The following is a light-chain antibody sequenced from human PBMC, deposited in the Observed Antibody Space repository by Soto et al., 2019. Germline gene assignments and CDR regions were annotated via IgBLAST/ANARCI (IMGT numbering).Light chain of an antibody. J-gene: IGKJ4*01. CDR1: QSISTN. Sequence: EIVMTQSPATLSVSPGERATLSCRARQSISTNLAWYQQKPGQGPRLLIFGASTRAIGIPARFSGSGSGTDFTLTISSLQSEDFAVYFCQHYYERPLTFGGGTKVEIK. CDR3: QHYYERPLT. V-gene: IGKV3-15*01. CDR2: GAS.